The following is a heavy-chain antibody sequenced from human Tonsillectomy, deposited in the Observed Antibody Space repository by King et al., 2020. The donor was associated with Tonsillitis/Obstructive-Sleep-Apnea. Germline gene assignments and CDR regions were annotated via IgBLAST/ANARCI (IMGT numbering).Heavy chain of an antibody. V-gene: IGHV4-34*01. CDR3: ARGRGGETPLD. D-gene: IGHD2-21*01. J-gene: IGHJ4*02. Sequence: SWIRQPPGKGLEWIGEINHSGSTNYNPSLKSRVTISVDTSKNQFSLKLSSLTAADTAVYYCARGRGGETPLDWGPGTLVTVSS. CDR2: INHSGST.